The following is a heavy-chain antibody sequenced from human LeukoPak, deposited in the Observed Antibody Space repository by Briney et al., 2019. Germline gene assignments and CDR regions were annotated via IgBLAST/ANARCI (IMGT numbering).Heavy chain of an antibody. CDR1: GGSISSGSYY. CDR2: IYTSGST. J-gene: IGHJ4*02. Sequence: SETLSLTCTVSGGSISSGSYYWSWIRQPAGKGLEWIGRIYTSGSTNYNPSLKSRVTISVDTSKNQFSLKLSSVTAADTAVYYCARDDVYSGSYYNYWGQGTLVTVSS. V-gene: IGHV4-61*02. D-gene: IGHD1-26*01. CDR3: ARDDVYSGSYYNY.